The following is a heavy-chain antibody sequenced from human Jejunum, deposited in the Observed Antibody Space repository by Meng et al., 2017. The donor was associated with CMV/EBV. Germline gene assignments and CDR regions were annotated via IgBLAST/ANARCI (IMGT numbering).Heavy chain of an antibody. CDR3: ARNARGSGY. J-gene: IGHJ4*02. CDR2: IKQDGSEE. Sequence: SCAASGFNFSTYWMTWIRQATGKGLEWVDNIKQDGSEEYYVDSVKGRFTISRDNAKNSLFLQMNSLRAEETAMYYCARNARGSGYWGQGTLVTVSS. D-gene: IGHD3-10*01. V-gene: IGHV3-7*01. CDR1: GFNFSTYW.